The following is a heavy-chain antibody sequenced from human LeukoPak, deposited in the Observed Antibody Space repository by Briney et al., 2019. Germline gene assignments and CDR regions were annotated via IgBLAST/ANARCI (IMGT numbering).Heavy chain of an antibody. CDR1: GGSFSGYY. D-gene: IGHD3-10*01. CDR3: ARDPAAVRGVILDY. CDR2: IYHSGST. Sequence: SETLSLTCAVYGGSFSGYYWSWIRQPPGKGLEWIGSIYHSGSTYYNPSLKSRVTISVDTSKNQFSLKLSSVTAADTAVYYCARDPAAVRGVILDYWGQGTLVTVSS. V-gene: IGHV4-34*01. J-gene: IGHJ4*02.